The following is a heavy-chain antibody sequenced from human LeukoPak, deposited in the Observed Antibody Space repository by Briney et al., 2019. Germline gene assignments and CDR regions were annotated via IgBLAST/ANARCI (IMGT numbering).Heavy chain of an antibody. V-gene: IGHV4-34*01. Sequence: SETLSLTCAVYGGSFSGYYWSWIRQPPGKGLEWIGEINHSGSTNYSPSLKSRVTISVDTSKNQFSLKLSSVTAADTAVYYCARGSSYGWFDPWGQGTLVTVSS. CDR2: INHSGST. CDR1: GGSFSGYY. CDR3: ARGSSYGWFDP. J-gene: IGHJ5*02. D-gene: IGHD4-11*01.